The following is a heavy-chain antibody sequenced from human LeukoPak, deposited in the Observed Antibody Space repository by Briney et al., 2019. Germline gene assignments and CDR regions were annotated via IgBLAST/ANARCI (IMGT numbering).Heavy chain of an antibody. CDR2: IYYSGST. CDR3: ARGFSGYYDSSGYYLHPGQGVYNWFDP. CDR1: GGSISSGGYY. V-gene: IGHV4-31*03. J-gene: IGHJ5*02. Sequence: SETLSLTCTVSGGSISSGGYYWSWIRQHPGKGLEWIGYIYYSGSTYYNPSLKRRVTISVDTSKNQFSLKLSSVTAADTAVSYCARGFSGYYDSSGYYLHPGQGVYNWFDPWGQGTLVTVSS. D-gene: IGHD3-22*01.